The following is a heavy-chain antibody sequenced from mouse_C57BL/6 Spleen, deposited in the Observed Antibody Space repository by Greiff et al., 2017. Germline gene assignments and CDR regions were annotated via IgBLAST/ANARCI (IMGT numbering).Heavy chain of an antibody. V-gene: IGHV5-6*02. D-gene: IGHD2-5*01. J-gene: IGHJ3*01. Sequence: DVKLVESGGDLVQPGGSLKLSCAASGFTFSSYGMSWVRQTPDKRLEWVATISSGGSYTYYPDSVKGRFTISRDNAKNNLYLQMSSLKSEDTAMYYFARQGRYSNYGFSYWGQAVLVTVSA. CDR1: GFTFSSYG. CDR2: ISSGGSYT. CDR3: ARQGRYSNYGFSY.